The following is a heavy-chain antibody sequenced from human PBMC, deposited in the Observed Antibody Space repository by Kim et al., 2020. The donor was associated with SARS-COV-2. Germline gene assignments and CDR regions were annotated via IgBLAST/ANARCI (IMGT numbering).Heavy chain of an antibody. CDR1: GFTFSSYE. CDR2: ISSSGSTI. CDR3: ARGYRSGIAAAGTPYFDY. Sequence: GGSLRLSCAASGFTFSSYEMNWVRQAPGKGLEWVSYISSSGSTIYYADSVKGRFTISRDNAKNSLYLQMNSLRAEDTAVYYCARGYRSGIAAAGTPYFDYWGQGTLVTVSS. D-gene: IGHD6-13*01. V-gene: IGHV3-48*03. J-gene: IGHJ4*02.